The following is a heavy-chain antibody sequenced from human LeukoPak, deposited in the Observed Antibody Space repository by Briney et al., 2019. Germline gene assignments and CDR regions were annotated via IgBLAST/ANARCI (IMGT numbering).Heavy chain of an antibody. CDR2: MNPNSGNT. J-gene: IGHJ5*02. D-gene: IGHD3-16*02. Sequence: ASVKVSCKASGYTFTSYDINWVRQATGQGLEWMGWMNPNSGNTGYAQKFQGRVTMTRNTSISTAYMELSSLRSEDTAVYYCARDRQYDYVWGSYRPQDSYNWFDPWGQGTLVTVSS. V-gene: IGHV1-8*01. CDR3: ARDRQYDYVWGSYRPQDSYNWFDP. CDR1: GYTFTSYD.